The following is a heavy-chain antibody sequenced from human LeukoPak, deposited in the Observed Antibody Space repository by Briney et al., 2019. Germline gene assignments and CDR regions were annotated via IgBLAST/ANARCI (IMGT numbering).Heavy chain of an antibody. CDR2: IYYSGST. D-gene: IGHD2-2*01. CDR3: AGVVVPASIDC. Sequence: PSETLSLTCTVSGGSISSYYWSWVRQPPGKGLEWVGSIYYSGSTNYNPSLKSRFTISVDTSKNQFSLKLSSVTAADTAVYYCAGVVVPASIDCWGERLLVAVSS. CDR1: GGSISSYY. J-gene: IGHJ4*01. V-gene: IGHV4-59*12.